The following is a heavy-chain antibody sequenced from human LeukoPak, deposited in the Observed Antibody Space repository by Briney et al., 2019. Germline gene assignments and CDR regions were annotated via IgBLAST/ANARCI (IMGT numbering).Heavy chain of an antibody. V-gene: IGHV4-30-4*08. D-gene: IGHD4/OR15-4a*01. CDR2: IYYSGST. J-gene: IGHJ3*02. CDR1: GGSISSGDYY. CDR3: AREGDGATDAFDI. Sequence: PSETLSLTCTVSGGSISSGDYYWSWIRQPPGEGLEWIGYIYYSGSTYYNPSLKSRVTISVDTSKNQFSLKLSSVTAADTAVYYCAREGDGATDAFDIWGQGTMVTVSS.